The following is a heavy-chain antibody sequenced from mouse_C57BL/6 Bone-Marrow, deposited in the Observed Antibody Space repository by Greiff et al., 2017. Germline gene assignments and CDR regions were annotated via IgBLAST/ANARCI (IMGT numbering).Heavy chain of an antibody. CDR3: ARVYYGSRGAWFAD. V-gene: IGHV1-81*01. J-gene: IGHJ3*01. D-gene: IGHD1-1*01. CDR1: GYTFTSYG. CDR2: IFPRSGNT. Sequence: QVQLQQSGAELARPGASVKLSCKASGYTFTSYGISWVKQRTGPGLEWIGEIFPRSGNTYYNEKFKGKATLTADKSSSTAYMELRSLTSEDSAVYFCARVYYGSRGAWFADWGKGTLGTGSA.